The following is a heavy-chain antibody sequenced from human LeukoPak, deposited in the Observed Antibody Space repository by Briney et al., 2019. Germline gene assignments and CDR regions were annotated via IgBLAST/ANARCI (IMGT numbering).Heavy chain of an antibody. D-gene: IGHD3-10*01. J-gene: IGHJ6*02. Sequence: SETLSLTCAVYGGSFSGYYWSWIRQPPGKGLEWIGEINHSGSTNYNPSLKSRVTISVDTSKNQFSLKLSSVTAADTAVYYCARVLYGSGSRYYYYGMDVWGQGTTVTVSS. CDR1: GGSFSGYY. CDR2: INHSGST. V-gene: IGHV4-34*01. CDR3: ARVLYGSGSRYYYYGMDV.